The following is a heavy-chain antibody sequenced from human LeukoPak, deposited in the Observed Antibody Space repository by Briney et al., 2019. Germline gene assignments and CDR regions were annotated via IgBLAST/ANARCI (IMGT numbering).Heavy chain of an antibody. CDR3: ARAVIAAAGTTFDY. CDR2: IIPILGIA. D-gene: IGHD6-13*01. V-gene: IGHV1-69*04. CDR1: GGTFSSYA. J-gene: IGHJ4*02. Sequence: AASVKVSCKASGGTFSSYAISWVRQAPGQGLEWMGRIIPILGIANYAQKFQGRVTITADKSTSTAYMELSSLRSEGTAVYYCARAVIAAAGTTFDYWGQGTLVTVSS.